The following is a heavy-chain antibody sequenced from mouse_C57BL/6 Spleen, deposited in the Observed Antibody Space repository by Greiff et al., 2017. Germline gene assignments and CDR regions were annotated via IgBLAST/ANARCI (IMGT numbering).Heavy chain of an antibody. CDR1: GYSITSGYY. CDR3: AREGFGDYYGSRGAY. V-gene: IGHV3-6*01. J-gene: IGHJ3*01. CDR2: ISYDGSN. Sequence: EVQLVESGPGLVKPSQSLSLTCSVTGYSITSGYYWNWIRQFPGNKLEWMGYISYDGSNNYNPSLKNRISITRDTSKNQFFLKLNSVTTEDTATYYCAREGFGDYYGSRGAYWGQGTLVTVSA. D-gene: IGHD1-1*01.